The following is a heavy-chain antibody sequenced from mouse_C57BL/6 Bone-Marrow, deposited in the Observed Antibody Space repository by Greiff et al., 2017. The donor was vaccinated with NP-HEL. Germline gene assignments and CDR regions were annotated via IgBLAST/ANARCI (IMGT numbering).Heavy chain of an antibody. V-gene: IGHV5-17*01. CDR1: GFTFSDYG. Sequence: EVQVVESGGGLVKPGGSLKLSCAASGFTFSDYGMHWVRQAPEKGLEWVAYISSGSSTIYYADTVKGRFTISRDNAKNTLFLQMTSLRSEDTAMYYCARVYGYYHYFDYWGQGTTLTVSS. D-gene: IGHD2-3*01. J-gene: IGHJ2*01. CDR3: ARVYGYYHYFDY. CDR2: ISSGSSTI.